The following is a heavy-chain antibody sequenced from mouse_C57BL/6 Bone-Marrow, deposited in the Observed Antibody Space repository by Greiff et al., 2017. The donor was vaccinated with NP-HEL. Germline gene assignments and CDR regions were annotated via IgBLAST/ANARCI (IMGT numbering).Heavy chain of an antibody. D-gene: IGHD1-1*01. J-gene: IGHJ3*01. CDR3: SPYYYGSSPAWFAY. V-gene: IGHV1-81*01. Sequence: QVQLQQSGAELARPGASVKLSCKASGYTFTSYGISWVKQRTGQGLEWIGEIYPRRGNTYYNEKFKGKATLTADKSSSTAYMELRSLTSEDSAVYFCSPYYYGSSPAWFAYWGQGTLVTVSA. CDR1: GYTFTSYG. CDR2: IYPRRGNT.